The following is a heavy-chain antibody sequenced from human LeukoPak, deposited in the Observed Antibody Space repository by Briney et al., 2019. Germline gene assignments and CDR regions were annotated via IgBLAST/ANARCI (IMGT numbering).Heavy chain of an antibody. CDR3: VRDALEGYYFYYYMDV. J-gene: IGHJ6*03. V-gene: IGHV4-59*11. CDR2: ISNSGST. Sequence: SETLSLTCSVSGGPIISHYWSWIRQPPGKGLEWIGYISNSGSTDYNPSLRSRVTISINTSKNQFSLKLRSVTAADSAVYYCVRDALEGYYFYYYMDVWGRGTTVTVSS. D-gene: IGHD1-1*01. CDR1: GGPIISHY.